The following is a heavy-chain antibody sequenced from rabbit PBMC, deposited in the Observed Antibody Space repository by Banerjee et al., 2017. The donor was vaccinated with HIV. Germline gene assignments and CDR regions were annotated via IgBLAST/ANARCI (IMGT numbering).Heavy chain of an antibody. CDR3: ARGSAYVVDGYATFFL. J-gene: IGHJ4*01. D-gene: IGHD6-1*01. V-gene: IGHV1S45*01. CDR1: GFSFSSSAY. CDR2: IGAGSGST. Sequence: QEQLEESGGDLVKPEGSLTLTCTASGFSFSSSAYMCWVRQAPGKGLEWIGCIGAGSGSTYYASWEKGRFPITKTSSTTVTQQMTSLTAADTATYFCARGSAYVVDGYATFFLWGQGTLVTVS.